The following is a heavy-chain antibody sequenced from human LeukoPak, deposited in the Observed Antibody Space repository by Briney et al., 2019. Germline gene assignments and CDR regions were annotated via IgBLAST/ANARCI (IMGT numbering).Heavy chain of an antibody. D-gene: IGHD1-26*01. CDR2: IGTAGDT. J-gene: IGHJ4*02. CDR3: ARDSGSYYFDY. V-gene: IGHV3-13*01. Sequence: GGSLRLSCAASGFTFSSYDMHWVRQATGKGLEWVSAIGTAGDTYYPGSVKGRFTNSRENAKNSLYLQMNSLRAGDAAVYYCARDSGSYYFDYWGQGTLVTVSS. CDR1: GFTFSSYD.